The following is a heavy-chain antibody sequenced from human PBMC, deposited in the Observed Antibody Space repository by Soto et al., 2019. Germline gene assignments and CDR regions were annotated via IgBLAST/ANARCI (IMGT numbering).Heavy chain of an antibody. D-gene: IGHD3-10*01. CDR1: GGSFSGYY. J-gene: IGHJ4*02. CDR2: VNHSGST. V-gene: IGHV4-34*01. Sequence: SETLSLTCAVYGGSFSGYYWCWIRQPPGKGLEWIGEVNHSGSTNYNPSLKSRVTISVDTSKNQFSLKLSSVTAADTAVYYCARGHPFGEVLSHFDYWGQGTLVTVSS. CDR3: ARGHPFGEVLSHFDY.